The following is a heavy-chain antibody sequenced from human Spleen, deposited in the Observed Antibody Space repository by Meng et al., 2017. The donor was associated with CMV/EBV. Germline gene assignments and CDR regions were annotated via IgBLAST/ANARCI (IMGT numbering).Heavy chain of an antibody. J-gene: IGHJ4*02. D-gene: IGHD1-26*01. CDR2: ISGSGGST. CDR3: AKAKMSPLVGATTPFDY. Sequence: GESLKISCAASGFTFTSYAMSWVRQAPGKGLEWVSVISGSGGSTYYAESVKGRFTISRDNSKNALYLELNSLRAEDTAVYYCAKAKMSPLVGATTPFDYWGQGTLVTVSS. CDR1: GFTFTSYA. V-gene: IGHV3-23*01.